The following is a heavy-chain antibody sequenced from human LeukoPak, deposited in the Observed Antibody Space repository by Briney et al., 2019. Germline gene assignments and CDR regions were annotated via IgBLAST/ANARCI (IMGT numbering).Heavy chain of an antibody. CDR1: GFTFSSYA. Sequence: GGSLRLSCAASGFTFSSYAMNWVRQAPGKGLEWVSAISGSGGSTYYADCVKGRFTTSRDNSKNTLYLQMKSLRADDTAVYYCAKDDGSGTTDYWGQGTLVTVSS. V-gene: IGHV3-23*01. J-gene: IGHJ4*02. CDR3: AKDDGSGTTDY. CDR2: ISGSGGST. D-gene: IGHD3-10*01.